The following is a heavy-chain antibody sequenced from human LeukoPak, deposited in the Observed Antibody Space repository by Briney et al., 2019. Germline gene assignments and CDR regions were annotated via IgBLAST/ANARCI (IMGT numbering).Heavy chain of an antibody. V-gene: IGHV4-38-2*02. CDR2: IYHSGST. J-gene: IGHJ5*02. CDR3: ARDHSDYGDYVGHWFDP. D-gene: IGHD4-17*01. Sequence: SETLSLTCTVSGYSISSGYYWGWIRQPPGKGLEWIGSIYHSGSTYYNPSLKSRVTISVDTSKNQFSLKLSSVTAADTAVYYCARDHSDYGDYVGHWFDPWGQGTLVTVSS. CDR1: GYSISSGYY.